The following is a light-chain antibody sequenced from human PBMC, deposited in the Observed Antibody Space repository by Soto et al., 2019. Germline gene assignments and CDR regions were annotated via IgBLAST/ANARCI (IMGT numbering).Light chain of an antibody. CDR1: SSDIGDYNY. Sequence: HSVLTQPASVSGSPGQSITISCVGTSSDIGDYNYVSWYQQHPGKVPKVIIFDVSNRPSGVSYRFSGTKSGNTASLTVSGLQAKDEAHYYCCSYTRSGTLIFGTGTKLTVL. J-gene: IGLJ1*01. CDR3: CSYTRSGTLI. V-gene: IGLV2-14*01. CDR2: DVS.